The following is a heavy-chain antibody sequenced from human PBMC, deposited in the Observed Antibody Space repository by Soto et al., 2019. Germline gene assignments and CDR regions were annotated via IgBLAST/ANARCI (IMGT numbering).Heavy chain of an antibody. V-gene: IGHV4-34*01. CDR1: GGSFSGYY. D-gene: IGHD3-10*01. CDR3: ARGGWFWDHGWFDP. J-gene: IGHJ5*02. Sequence: SETLSLTCAVYGGSFSGYYWSWIRQPPGKGLEWLGEINHSGSTNYNPSLKSRVTISVDTSKNQFSLKLSSVTAADTAVYYCARGGWFWDHGWFDPCGRGTMVTVSS. CDR2: INHSGST.